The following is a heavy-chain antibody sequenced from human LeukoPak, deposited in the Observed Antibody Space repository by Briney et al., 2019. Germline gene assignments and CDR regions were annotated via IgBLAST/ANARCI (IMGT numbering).Heavy chain of an antibody. J-gene: IGHJ4*02. CDR2: INPNSGNT. V-gene: IGHV1-18*01. D-gene: IGHD6-19*01. Sequence: ASVKVSCKASGYTFTSYAMNWVRQAPGQGLEWMGWINPNSGNTNYAQKLQGRVTMTTDTSTSTAYMELRSLRSDDTAVYYCASVKNGVAGTPGLYFDYWGQGTLVTVSS. CDR1: GYTFTSYA. CDR3: ASVKNGVAGTPGLYFDY.